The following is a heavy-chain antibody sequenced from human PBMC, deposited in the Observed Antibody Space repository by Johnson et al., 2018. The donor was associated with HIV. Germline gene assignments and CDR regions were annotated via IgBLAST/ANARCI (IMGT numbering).Heavy chain of an antibody. CDR2: ISYDGSNK. D-gene: IGHD3-10*01. CDR1: GFTFSSYG. Sequence: QVQLVESGGGGVQPGRSLRLSCAASGFTFSSYGMHWVRQAPGKGLEWVAVISYDGSNKYYADSVKGRFTISRDNSKNTLYLQMNSLRAEDTAVYYCARIGLPYYYGSGSYSHDAFDIWGQGTMVTVSS. CDR3: ARIGLPYYYGSGSYSHDAFDI. V-gene: IGHV3-30*03. J-gene: IGHJ3*02.